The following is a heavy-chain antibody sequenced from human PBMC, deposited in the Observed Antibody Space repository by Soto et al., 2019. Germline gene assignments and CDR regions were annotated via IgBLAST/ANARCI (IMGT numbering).Heavy chain of an antibody. D-gene: IGHD3-22*01. CDR1: GGSISSYY. J-gene: IGHJ4*02. CDR3: AREHYYDSSGFDY. CDR2: IYYSGST. V-gene: IGHV4-59*01. Sequence: PSETLSLTCTVSGGSISSYYWSWIRQPPGKGLEWIGCIYYSGSTNYNPSLKSRVTISVDTSKNQFSLKLSSVTAADTAVYYCAREHYYDSSGFDYWGQVTLVTVS.